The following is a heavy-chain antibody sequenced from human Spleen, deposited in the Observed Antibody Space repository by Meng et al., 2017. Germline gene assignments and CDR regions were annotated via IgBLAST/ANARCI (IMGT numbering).Heavy chain of an antibody. V-gene: IGHV3-20*04. Sequence: GESLKISCAVSGFTFSSYAMHWVRQAPGKGLEWVSGINWNGGSTGYADSVKGRFTISRDNAKNSLYLQMNSLRAEDTALYYCARARGSGSLYYFDYWGQGTLVTVSS. CDR3: ARARGSGSLYYFDY. CDR2: INWNGGST. D-gene: IGHD3-10*01. CDR1: GFTFSSYA. J-gene: IGHJ4*02.